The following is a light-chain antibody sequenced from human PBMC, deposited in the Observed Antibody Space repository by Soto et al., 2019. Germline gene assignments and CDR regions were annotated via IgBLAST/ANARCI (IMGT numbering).Light chain of an antibody. CDR2: EVS. Sequence: QSALTQPASVSGAPGQSITISCTGTSNDIGGYNFVSWYQQHPGKAPKLIIYEVSNRPSGVSDRFSGSKSGNTASLTISGLQAEDETDYYCISYTRSSSWVFGGGTKLTVL. J-gene: IGLJ3*02. CDR3: ISYTRSSSWV. CDR1: SNDIGGYNF. V-gene: IGLV2-14*01.